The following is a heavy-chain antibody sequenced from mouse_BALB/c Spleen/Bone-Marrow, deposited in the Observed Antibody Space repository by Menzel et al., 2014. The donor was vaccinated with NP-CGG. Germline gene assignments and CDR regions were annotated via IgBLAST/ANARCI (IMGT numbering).Heavy chain of an antibody. J-gene: IGHJ4*01. Sequence: VQLQQSGAELATPGASVKMSCKASGYTFTTYTMHWVQQRPGQGLEWVGYINPSTGFTNYNQIFKDKATLAADKSSSTAYMQLISLTSYDSAVYYWARGGFFLRSLAMDYWGQGTSVTVSS. D-gene: IGHD1-1*01. CDR2: INPSTGFT. CDR3: ARGGFFLRSLAMDY. CDR1: GYTFTTYT. V-gene: IGHV1-4*01.